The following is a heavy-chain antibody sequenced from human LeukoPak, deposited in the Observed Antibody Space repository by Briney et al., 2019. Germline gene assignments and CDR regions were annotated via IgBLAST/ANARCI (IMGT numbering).Heavy chain of an antibody. CDR1: GFTFSSYA. D-gene: IGHD1-26*01. J-gene: IGHJ4*02. V-gene: IGHV3-23*01. Sequence: GGSLRLSCAASGFTFSSYAMSWVRQAPGKGLEWVSAISGSGGSTYYADSVKGRFTISRDNAKKSLFLQMNSLRAEDTAVYYCARDMGGSFDYWGQGTLVTVSS. CDR2: ISGSGGST. CDR3: ARDMGGSFDY.